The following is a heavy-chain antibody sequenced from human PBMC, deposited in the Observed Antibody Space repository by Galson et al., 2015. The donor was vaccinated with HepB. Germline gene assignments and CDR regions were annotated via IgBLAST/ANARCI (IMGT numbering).Heavy chain of an antibody. CDR3: ATEGGVFGVITPVDS. D-gene: IGHD3-3*01. CDR1: KYTFTKSY. Sequence: SVKVSCKASKYTFTKSYIHWVRQAPGQGLEWMGLIAPSDDNTTNAQRFQGRVIMTRDTSTNTVCMELSSLRADDTAVYYCATEGGVFGVITPVDSWGQGTLVTVSS. CDR2: IAPSDDNT. J-gene: IGHJ4*02. V-gene: IGHV1-46*01.